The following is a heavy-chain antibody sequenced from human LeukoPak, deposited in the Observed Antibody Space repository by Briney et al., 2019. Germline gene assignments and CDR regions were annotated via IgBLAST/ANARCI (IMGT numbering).Heavy chain of an antibody. V-gene: IGHV1-2*06. D-gene: IGHD6-13*01. CDR2: INPYSGDT. CDR1: GYTFTGYH. Sequence: ASVKVSCKASGYTFTGYHIHWVRQAPGQGLESMGRINPYSGDTNFAQKFQGRVTMTRDTSITTAYMDLSSLTPDDTAVYFCARDQGSLTRSWYTGYWGQGTQVTVSS. J-gene: IGHJ4*02. CDR3: ARDQGSLTRSWYTGY.